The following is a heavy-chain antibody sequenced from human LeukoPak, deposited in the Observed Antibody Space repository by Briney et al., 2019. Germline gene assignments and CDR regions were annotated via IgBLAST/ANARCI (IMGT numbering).Heavy chain of an antibody. CDR1: GGSISSSTHY. V-gene: IGHV4-39*01. J-gene: IGHJ3*02. CDR2: IYYSGST. CDR3: ATPYSGGYHGLDI. Sequence: PSETLSLTCTVSGGSISSSTHYWGWIRQPLGKGLEWIGSIYYSGSTYYNPSLKSRVTISVDTSKNQFSLKLNSVTAADTAVYYCATPYSGGYHGLDIWGQGTMVTVSS. D-gene: IGHD1-26*01.